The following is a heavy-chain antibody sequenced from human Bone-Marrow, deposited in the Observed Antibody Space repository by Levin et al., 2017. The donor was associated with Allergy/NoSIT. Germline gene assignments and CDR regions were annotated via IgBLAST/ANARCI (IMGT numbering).Heavy chain of an antibody. CDR1: GGTFSSYA. J-gene: IGHJ6*02. D-gene: IGHD5-12*01. CDR3: ARGPTFSDSGYVTYYCYGMDV. Sequence: SVKVSCKASGGTFSSYAISWVRQAPGQGLEWMGGIIPIFGTANYAQKFQGRVTITADKSTSTAYMELSSLRSEDTAVYYCARGPTFSDSGYVTYYCYGMDVWGQGTTVTVSS. V-gene: IGHV1-69*06. CDR2: IIPIFGTA.